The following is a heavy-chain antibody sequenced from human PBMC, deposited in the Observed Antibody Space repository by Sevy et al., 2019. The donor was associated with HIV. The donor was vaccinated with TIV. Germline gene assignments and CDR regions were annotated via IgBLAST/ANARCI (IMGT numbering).Heavy chain of an antibody. Sequence: ASVKVSCKTSGYTFTSYIISWVRQAPGHGLEWMGRISAYNGDTKYAQKLQGRVTMTTDTSTSTAYMELRSLKSDDTAVYYCARAPSGSQGPGQYFDHWGQGTLVTVSS. CDR3: ARAPSGSQGPGQYFDH. J-gene: IGHJ1*01. V-gene: IGHV1-18*01. CDR2: ISAYNGDT. D-gene: IGHD1-26*01. CDR1: GYTFTSYI.